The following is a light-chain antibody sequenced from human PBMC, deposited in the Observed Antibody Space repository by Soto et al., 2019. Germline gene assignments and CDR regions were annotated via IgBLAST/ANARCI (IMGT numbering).Light chain of an antibody. Sequence: EIVLTQSPATLSVSPGERATLSCRASQSVSSNLAWYQQIPGQAPRLLIYDASSMASGIPSRFSGSGSGTEFTLTISSLQAEDVAVYYCQQYYSTPLTFGQGTKVDIK. CDR2: DAS. CDR1: QSVSSN. V-gene: IGKV3-15*01. J-gene: IGKJ1*01. CDR3: QQYYSTPLT.